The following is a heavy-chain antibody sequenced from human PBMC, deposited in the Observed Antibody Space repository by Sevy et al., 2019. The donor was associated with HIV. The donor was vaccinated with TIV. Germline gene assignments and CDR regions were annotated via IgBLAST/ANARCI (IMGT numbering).Heavy chain of an antibody. Sequence: GGSLRLSCAASGLSFSGAWMNWVRQAPGKGLEWVGRIKAKIHGGTTDYAAPVKGRFTISRDNSRNTLYLQMNTLRAEDTAVYYCVGADRPNQGDFWGQGTLVTVSS. CDR2: IKAKIHGGTT. V-gene: IGHV3-15*01. CDR1: GLSFSGAW. J-gene: IGHJ4*02. D-gene: IGHD6-6*01. CDR3: VGADRPNQGDF.